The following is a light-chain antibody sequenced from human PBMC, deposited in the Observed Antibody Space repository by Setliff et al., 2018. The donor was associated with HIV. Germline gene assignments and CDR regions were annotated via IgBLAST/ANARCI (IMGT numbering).Light chain of an antibody. CDR1: SSDVGTYNY. CDR2: DVS. J-gene: IGLJ1*01. V-gene: IGLV2-14*03. Sequence: QSVLTQPASVSGSPGQSTTISCTGTSSDVGTYNYVSWYQQHPGKAPKLIIYDVSKRPSGVSNRFSGSKSGNTASLTISGLQAEGEADYYCSSYTSSSTYVFGTGTKVTVL. CDR3: SSYTSSSTYV.